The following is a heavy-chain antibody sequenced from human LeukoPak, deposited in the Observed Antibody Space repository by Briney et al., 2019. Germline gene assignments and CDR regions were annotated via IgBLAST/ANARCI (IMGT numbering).Heavy chain of an antibody. J-gene: IGHJ4*02. CDR1: GGSISRYY. CDR2: IYYSGST. CDR3: ARNNRGYSDY. V-gene: IGHV4-59*01. Sequence: PSETLPLTCTVSGGSISRYYWSWIRQPPGEGLEWIGYIYYSGSTNYNPSLKSRVTISVDTSKNQFSLKLSSVTAADTAVYYCARNNRGYSDYWGQGTLVTVSS. D-gene: IGHD3-22*01.